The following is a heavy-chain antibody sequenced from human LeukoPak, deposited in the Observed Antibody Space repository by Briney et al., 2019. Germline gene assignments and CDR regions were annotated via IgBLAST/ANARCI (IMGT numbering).Heavy chain of an antibody. J-gene: IGHJ4*02. V-gene: IGHV1-46*01. Sequence: GASVKVSCKASGYTFTSYYMHWVRQAPGQGLEWMGIINPSGGSTSYAQKFQGRVTMTRDTSTSTAYMELRSLRSDDTAVYYCARRPSDYYDSSGYYYFDYWGQGTLVTVSS. D-gene: IGHD3-22*01. CDR1: GYTFTSYY. CDR3: ARRPSDYYDSSGYYYFDY. CDR2: INPSGGST.